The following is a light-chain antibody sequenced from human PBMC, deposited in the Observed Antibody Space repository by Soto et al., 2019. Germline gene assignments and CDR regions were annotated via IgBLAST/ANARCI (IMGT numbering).Light chain of an antibody. CDR3: CSYAGSSNL. CDR2: EGS. J-gene: IGLJ1*01. CDR1: SSDVGSYNL. Sequence: QSVLTQPASVSGSPGQSITISCTGTSSDVGSYNLVSWYQQHPGKAPKLMIYEGSKRPSGVSNRFSGSKSGNTASLTISGLQAEDEADYYCCSYAGSSNLFGTGTKVTVL. V-gene: IGLV2-23*01.